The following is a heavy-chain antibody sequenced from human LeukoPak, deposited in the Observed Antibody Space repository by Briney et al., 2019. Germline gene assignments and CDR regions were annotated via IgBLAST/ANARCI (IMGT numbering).Heavy chain of an antibody. CDR2: ISYDGSNK. V-gene: IGHV3-30*01. CDR1: GFTFSSYA. CDR3: ASGRTTVTRGPFDY. Sequence: PGGSLRLSCAASGFTFSSYAMHWVRQAPGKGLGWVAVISYDGSNKYYADSVKGRFTISRDNPKNTLYLQMNSLRAEDTAVYYCASGRTTVTRGPFDYWGQGTLVTVSS. J-gene: IGHJ4*02. D-gene: IGHD4-11*01.